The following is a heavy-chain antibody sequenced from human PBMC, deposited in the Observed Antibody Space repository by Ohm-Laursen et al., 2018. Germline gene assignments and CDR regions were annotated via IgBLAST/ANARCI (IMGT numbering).Heavy chain of an antibody. J-gene: IGHJ4*02. Sequence: SLRLSCTAAGFTFSSYAMGWVRQAPGKGLEWASTISASSSTTYYADSVKGRFTISRDNSKNMLYLQMNTLRAEDTAVYYCAKATPYNNYESRYFDFWGQGTLVTVSS. CDR2: ISASSSTT. D-gene: IGHD4-11*01. CDR1: GFTFSSYA. CDR3: AKATPYNNYESRYFDF. V-gene: IGHV3-23*01.